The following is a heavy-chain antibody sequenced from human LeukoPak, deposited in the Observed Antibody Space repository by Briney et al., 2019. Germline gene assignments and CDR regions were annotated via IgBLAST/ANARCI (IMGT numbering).Heavy chain of an antibody. D-gene: IGHD3-22*01. CDR3: ARQGYYDSSGYYSY. J-gene: IGHJ4*02. CDR1: GYSFTSYW. CDR2: IYPGDSDT. Sequence: GESLKISCKGSGYSFTSYWIGWVRQMPGKGLEWMGIIYPGDSDTRYSPSFRGQATISADKSISTAYLQWSSLKASDTVMYYCARQGYYDSSGYYSYWGQGTLVTVSS. V-gene: IGHV5-51*01.